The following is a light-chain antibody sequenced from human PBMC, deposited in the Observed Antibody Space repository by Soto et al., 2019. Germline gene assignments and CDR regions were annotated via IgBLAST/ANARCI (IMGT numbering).Light chain of an antibody. Sequence: ALTQPPSASGSPGQSVAISCTGTSSDVGGNNYVSWYQQHPGKAPKLMVYEVTKRPSGVPDRFSGSKSGNTASLTVSGLQAEDEADYYCSSYAGSNNVIFGGGTKLTVL. CDR2: EVT. V-gene: IGLV2-8*01. CDR3: SSYAGSNNVI. J-gene: IGLJ2*01. CDR1: SSDVGGNNY.